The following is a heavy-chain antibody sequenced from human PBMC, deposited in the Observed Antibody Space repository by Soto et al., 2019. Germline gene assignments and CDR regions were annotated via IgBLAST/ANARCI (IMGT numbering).Heavy chain of an antibody. Sequence: QVQLVQSGAEVKKPGSSVKVSCKASGGTFSSYAISWVRQAPGQGLEWMGGIIPIFGTANYAQKFQGRVTMTADAATRTHYMELGSLGAEDTAVYYCARQGYCSGGSCFDFDYWGQGTLVTVSS. V-gene: IGHV1-69*12. D-gene: IGHD2-15*01. CDR3: ARQGYCSGGSCFDFDY. CDR2: IIPIFGTA. CDR1: GGTFSSYA. J-gene: IGHJ4*02.